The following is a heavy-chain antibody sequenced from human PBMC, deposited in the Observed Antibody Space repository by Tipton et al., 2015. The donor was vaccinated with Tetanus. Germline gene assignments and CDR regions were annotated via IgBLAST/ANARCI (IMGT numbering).Heavy chain of an antibody. Sequence: TLSLTCAVHGGSLSRYYWSWIRQSPGKGLEWIGEISQSGSTKYNPSLKSRVTISVDTSKNQFSLKLSSVTAADTAVYYCARPYYESLTGYGNDAFEIWGQGTVVTVSS. D-gene: IGHD3-9*01. J-gene: IGHJ3*02. V-gene: IGHV4-34*01. CDR2: ISQSGST. CDR3: ARPYYESLTGYGNDAFEI. CDR1: GGSLSRYY.